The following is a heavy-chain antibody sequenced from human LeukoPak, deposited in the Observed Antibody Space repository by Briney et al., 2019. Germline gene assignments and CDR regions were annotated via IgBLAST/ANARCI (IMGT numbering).Heavy chain of an antibody. J-gene: IGHJ4*02. CDR2: IRSKAYGGTT. D-gene: IGHD6-6*01. Sequence: GGSLRLSCTASGFTFGDYAMSWSRQAPGKGLEWVGFIRSKAYGGTTEYAASVKGRFTISRDDCKSIAYLQMNSLKTEDTAVYYCSSSSPGAPDRDYWGQGTLVTVSS. V-gene: IGHV3-49*03. CDR1: GFTFGDYA. CDR3: SSSSPGAPDRDY.